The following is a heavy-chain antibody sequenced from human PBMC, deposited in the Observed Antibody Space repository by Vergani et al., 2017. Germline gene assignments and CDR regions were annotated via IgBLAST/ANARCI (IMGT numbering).Heavy chain of an antibody. CDR3: ASTTASRWDYYYGMDV. D-gene: IGHD5-18*01. Sequence: QVQLQESGPGLVKPSGTLSLTCAVSGGSISSSNWWSWVRQPPGKGLEWIGYIYYSGSTNYNPSLKSRVTISVDTSKNQFSLKLSSVTAADTAVYYCASTTASRWDYYYGMDVWGQGTTVTVSS. CDR1: GGSISSSNW. CDR2: IYYSGST. V-gene: IGHV4-4*02. J-gene: IGHJ6*02.